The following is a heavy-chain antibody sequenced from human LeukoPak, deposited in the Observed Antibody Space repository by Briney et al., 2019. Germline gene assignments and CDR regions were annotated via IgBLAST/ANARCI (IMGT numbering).Heavy chain of an antibody. CDR1: GFTFAKYA. Sequence: GGSLRLSCVASGFTFAKYAMNWVRQAPGKGLEWVANIKQDGSEKSYVDSVKGRFTISRDNAKNSLFLQMNSLRSEDTAVYYCARSGWSRGDYWGQGTLVTVSS. CDR2: IKQDGSEK. J-gene: IGHJ4*02. CDR3: ARSGWSRGDY. V-gene: IGHV3-7*03. D-gene: IGHD6-19*01.